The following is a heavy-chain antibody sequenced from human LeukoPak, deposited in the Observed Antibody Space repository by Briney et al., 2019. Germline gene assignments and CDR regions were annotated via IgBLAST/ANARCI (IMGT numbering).Heavy chain of an antibody. CDR1: GFTFSSYG. D-gene: IGHD3-10*01. V-gene: IGHV3-30*02. CDR2: IRYDGSNK. CDR3: AKDLLRFGELLSFDY. J-gene: IGHJ4*02. Sequence: GGSLRLSCAASGFTFSSYGMHWVRQAPGKGLEWVAFIRYDGSNKYYADSVKGRFTISRDNSKNTLYLQMNSLRAEDTAVYYCAKDLLRFGELLSFDYWGQGTLVTVSS.